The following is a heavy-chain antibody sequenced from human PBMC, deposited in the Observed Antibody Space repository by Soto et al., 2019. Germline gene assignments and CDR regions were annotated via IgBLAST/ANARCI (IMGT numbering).Heavy chain of an antibody. Sequence: GASVKVSCKASGYTFTSYYMHWVRQAPGQGLEWMGIINPSGGSTSYAQKFQGRVTMTRDTSTSTVYMELSSLRSEDTAVYYCAREPYWDDRSQPPPKGITTLDYWGQGTLVTVSS. V-gene: IGHV1-46*01. D-gene: IGHD1-1*01. J-gene: IGHJ4*02. CDR1: GYTFTSYY. CDR2: INPSGGST. CDR3: AREPYWDDRSQPPPKGITTLDY.